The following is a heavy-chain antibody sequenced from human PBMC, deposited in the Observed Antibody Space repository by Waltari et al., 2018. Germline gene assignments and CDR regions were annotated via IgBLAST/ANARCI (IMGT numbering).Heavy chain of an antibody. V-gene: IGHV4-34*01. J-gene: IGHJ5*02. CDR2: INHSGST. D-gene: IGHD3-3*01. CDR1: GGSFSGYY. Sequence: QVQLQQWGAGLLKPSETLSLTCAVYGGSFSGYYWSWIRHPPGKGLEWIGEINHSGSTNYNPALKSRVTISVDTSKNQFSLKLSSVTAADTAVYYCARDNFWSGYNWFDPWGQGTLVTVSS. CDR3: ARDNFWSGYNWFDP.